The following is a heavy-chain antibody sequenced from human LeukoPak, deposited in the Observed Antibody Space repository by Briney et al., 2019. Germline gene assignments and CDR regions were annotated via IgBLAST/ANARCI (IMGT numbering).Heavy chain of an antibody. CDR3: ARDSDDSLDY. CDR1: GFTVSSNY. D-gene: IGHD3-22*01. V-gene: IGHV3-66*01. Sequence: GGSLRLSCAVSGFTVSSNYMTWVRRAPGKGLEWVSVIYSGGSTYYVDSVKGRFTISRDNSKNTVYLQMNRLRADDTAVYYCARDSDDSLDYWGQGTLVTVSS. J-gene: IGHJ4*02. CDR2: IYSGGST.